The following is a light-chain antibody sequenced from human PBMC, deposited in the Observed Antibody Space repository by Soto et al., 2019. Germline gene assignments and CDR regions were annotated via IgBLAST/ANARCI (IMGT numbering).Light chain of an antibody. CDR2: DVS. CDR3: SSYTSSSTP. Sequence: QSALTQPASVSGSPGQSITISCTGTSSDVGGYNYVSWYQQHPGKAPKLMIYDVSNRPSGVSNRFSGSKSGNTASLTISGLRAEDEADYYCSSYTSSSTPLGSGTKVTVL. J-gene: IGLJ1*01. CDR1: SSDVGGYNY. V-gene: IGLV2-14*01.